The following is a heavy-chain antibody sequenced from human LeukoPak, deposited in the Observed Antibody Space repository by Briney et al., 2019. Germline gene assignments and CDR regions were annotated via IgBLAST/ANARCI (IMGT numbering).Heavy chain of an antibody. D-gene: IGHD4-23*01. CDR1: GFTFSSYA. CDR2: ISGSGGST. Sequence: GGSLRLSCAASGFTFSSYAMSWVRQAPGKGLEWVSAISGSGGSTYYADSVKGRFTISRDNAKNSLYLQMNSLRAEDTALYYCAKAGKVNAFDIWGQGTMVTVSS. J-gene: IGHJ3*02. CDR3: AKAGKVNAFDI. V-gene: IGHV3-23*01.